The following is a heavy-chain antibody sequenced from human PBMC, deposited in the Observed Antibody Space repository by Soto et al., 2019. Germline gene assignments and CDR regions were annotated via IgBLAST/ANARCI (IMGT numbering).Heavy chain of an antibody. D-gene: IGHD3-22*01. Sequence: QPGGSLRLSCAASGFTFSSYAMSWVRQAPGKGLEWVSAISGSGGSTYYADSVKGRFTISRDNSKNTLYLQMNSLRAEDTAVYYCAKLPRYYYDSSGYYLDYWGQGTLVTVSS. J-gene: IGHJ4*02. CDR3: AKLPRYYYDSSGYYLDY. V-gene: IGHV3-23*01. CDR2: ISGSGGST. CDR1: GFTFSSYA.